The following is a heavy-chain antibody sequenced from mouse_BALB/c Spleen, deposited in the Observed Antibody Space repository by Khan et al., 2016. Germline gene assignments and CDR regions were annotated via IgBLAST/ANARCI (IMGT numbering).Heavy chain of an antibody. Sequence: EVQRQESGPGLVKPSQSLSLTCTVTGYSITSDYAWNWIRQLSGNKLEWMAYITYSGTTNYNPSLKSRISNTRDTSKNQFFLQLNSVTTEDTATDYCVRIYYDYDDYALDYWGQGTSVTVSS. CDR2: ITYSGTT. CDR3: VRIYYDYDDYALDY. CDR1: GYSITSDYA. J-gene: IGHJ4*01. D-gene: IGHD2-4*01. V-gene: IGHV3-2*02.